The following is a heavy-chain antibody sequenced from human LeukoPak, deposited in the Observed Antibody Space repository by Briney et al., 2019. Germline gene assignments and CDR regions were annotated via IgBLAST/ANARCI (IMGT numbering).Heavy chain of an antibody. V-gene: IGHV3-21*01. D-gene: IGHD3-10*01. CDR2: ISSSSSYI. CDR1: GFTFSSYS. CDR3: ARDLISAYYYGSGSYPPLDY. Sequence: GGSLRLSCAASGFTFSSYSMNWVRQAPGKGLEWVSSISSSSSYIYYADSVKGRFTISRDNAKNSLYLQMNSLRAEDTAVYYCARDLISAYYYGSGSYPPLDYWGQGTLVTVSS. J-gene: IGHJ4*02.